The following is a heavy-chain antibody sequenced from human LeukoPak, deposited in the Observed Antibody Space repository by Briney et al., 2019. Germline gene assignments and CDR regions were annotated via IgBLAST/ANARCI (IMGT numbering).Heavy chain of an antibody. CDR2: VNLQGST. Sequence: PGGSLRLSCAASGFTFSSYSMNWVRQPPGKGLEWIGEVNLQGSTNYNPSLMGRVAIAVDTSENHLSLQLTSVTAADTAVYYCAREGGPYRPLDYSGQGTLVTVSS. V-gene: IGHV4-34*01. J-gene: IGHJ4*02. CDR3: AREGGPYRPLDY. CDR1: GFTFSSYS.